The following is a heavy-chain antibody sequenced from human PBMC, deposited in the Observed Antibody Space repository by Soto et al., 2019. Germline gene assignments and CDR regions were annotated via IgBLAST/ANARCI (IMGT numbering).Heavy chain of an antibody. CDR2: INPNSGGT. Sequence: ASVKVSCKASGYTFTGYYMHWVRQAPGQGLEWMGWINPNSGGTNYAQKFQGWVTMTRDTSISTAYMELSRLRSDDTAVYYFARYSTGTTSPTNYYYYYGMDVWGQGTTVTVSS. CDR3: ARYSTGTTSPTNYYYYYGMDV. D-gene: IGHD1-7*01. V-gene: IGHV1-2*04. CDR1: GYTFTGYY. J-gene: IGHJ6*02.